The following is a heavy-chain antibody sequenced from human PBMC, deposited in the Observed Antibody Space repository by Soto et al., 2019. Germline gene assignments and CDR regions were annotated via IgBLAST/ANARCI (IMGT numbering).Heavy chain of an antibody. D-gene: IGHD4-17*01. CDR3: ARDGSTVTTNYHYAMDV. CDR1: GFTFSPYH. V-gene: IGHV3-48*03. J-gene: IGHJ6*02. CDR2: IHSGGSRI. Sequence: PVGSLRLSCAASGFTFSPYHMDWVRQAPGKGLEWVSYIHSGGSRIYYADSVKGRFTISRDNAKNSLYLQMNSLRAEDTAVYYCARDGSTVTTNYHYAMDVWGQGTTVTVSS.